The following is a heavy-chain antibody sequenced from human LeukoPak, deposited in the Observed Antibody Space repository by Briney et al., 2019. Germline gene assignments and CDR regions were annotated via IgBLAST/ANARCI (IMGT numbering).Heavy chain of an antibody. D-gene: IGHD6-6*01. J-gene: IGHJ6*03. V-gene: IGHV1-2*02. CDR2: INPKSGGT. Sequence: ASVKVSCKASGYTFTGYLMHWVRQAPGQGPEWMGWINPKSGGTNYVQKFQGRVSMTRDTSTSTFFMELRRLTSDDTAVYYCARDLWGSSSGGGYSGNYYYYYMDVWGKGTTVTVSS. CDR1: GYTFTGYL. CDR3: ARDLWGSSSGGGYSGNYYYYYMDV.